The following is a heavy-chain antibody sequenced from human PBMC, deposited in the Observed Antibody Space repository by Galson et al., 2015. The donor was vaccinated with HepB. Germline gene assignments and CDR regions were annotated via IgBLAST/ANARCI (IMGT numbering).Heavy chain of an antibody. CDR1: GFNFGDYA. J-gene: IGHJ6*02. V-gene: IGHV3-49*03. CDR2: FRINADGETI. Sequence: SLRLSCATSGFNFGDYAMRWFRQAPGKGLEWVGFFRINADGETIEYATPVKGRFTISRDDSKGIAYLQMNSLKTEDTAVYFCAGDIGSGTYYRGYLYYHFGMDVWGQGTTVTVSS. CDR3: AGDIGSGTYYRGYLYYHFGMDV. D-gene: IGHD3-10*01.